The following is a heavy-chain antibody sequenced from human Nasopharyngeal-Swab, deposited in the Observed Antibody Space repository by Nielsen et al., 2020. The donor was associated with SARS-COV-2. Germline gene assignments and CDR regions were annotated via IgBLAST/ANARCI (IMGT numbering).Heavy chain of an antibody. V-gene: IGHV3-49*03. CDR2: IRSKAYGGTT. CDR3: TRESGYSYGPGY. Sequence: GGSLRLSCAASEFTFSSYWMSWFRQAPGKGLEWVGFIRSKAYGGTTEYAASVKGRFTISRDDSKSIAYLQMNSLKTEDTAVYYCTRESGYSYGPGYWGQGTLVTVSS. J-gene: IGHJ4*02. CDR1: EFTFSSYW. D-gene: IGHD5-18*01.